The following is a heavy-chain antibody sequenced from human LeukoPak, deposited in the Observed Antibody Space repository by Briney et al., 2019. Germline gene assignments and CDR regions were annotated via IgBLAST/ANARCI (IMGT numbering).Heavy chain of an antibody. Sequence: GASVKVSCKASGYTFTSYYMHWVRQAPGQGLEWMGWIKPNSGGTNYAQKFQGRVTMTRVTSISTVYMELSSLRSDDTAGYYCARPVGISGYWGRGTLVTVSS. V-gene: IGHV1-2*02. CDR1: GYTFTSYY. CDR3: ARPVGISGY. J-gene: IGHJ4*02. D-gene: IGHD6-13*01. CDR2: IKPNSGGT.